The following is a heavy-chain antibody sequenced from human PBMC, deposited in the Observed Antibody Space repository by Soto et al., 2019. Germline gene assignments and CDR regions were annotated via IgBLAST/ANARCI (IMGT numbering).Heavy chain of an antibody. Sequence: LETHSLTSTVPGGTSIGYYWSWMRQPTGKGLEWIGYIYNSGSTNYNPALKSRVTISVDTSKNQFSLKLSSVTAADTAVYYCAGSPYGDSVTFDYWGQGTLVTVSS. J-gene: IGHJ4*01. CDR2: IYNSGST. V-gene: IGHV4-59*08. CDR3: AGSPYGDSVTFDY. D-gene: IGHD4-17*01. CDR1: GGTSIGYY.